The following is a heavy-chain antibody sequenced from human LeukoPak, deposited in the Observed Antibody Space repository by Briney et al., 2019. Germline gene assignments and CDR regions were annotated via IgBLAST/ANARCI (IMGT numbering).Heavy chain of an antibody. Sequence: GRSLRLSCAASGFTFSSYGMHWVRQAQGKGLEWVAVIWYDGSNKYYADSVKGRFTISRDNSKNTLYLQMNSLRAEDTAVYYCARDIGYCSSTSCYRYGMDVWGKGTTVSVSS. D-gene: IGHD2-2*01. J-gene: IGHJ6*04. CDR1: GFTFSSYG. V-gene: IGHV3-33*01. CDR2: IWYDGSNK. CDR3: ARDIGYCSSTSCYRYGMDV.